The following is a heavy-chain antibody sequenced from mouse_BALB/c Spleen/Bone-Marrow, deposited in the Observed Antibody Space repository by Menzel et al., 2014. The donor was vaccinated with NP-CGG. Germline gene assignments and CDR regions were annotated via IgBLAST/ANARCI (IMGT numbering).Heavy chain of an antibody. CDR2: IRNKAKGYTT. V-gene: IGHV7-3*02. CDR3: ARDRNNDIHWYLDV. J-gene: IGHJ1*01. D-gene: IGHD2-12*01. Sequence: EVKLMESGGGLVQPGGSLRLSCAPSGFTFXDYYMSWVRQPPGKALEWLGFIRNKAKGYTTEYIPSVKGRFTISRDNSQSMLYLQMNTLRAEDSATYYCARDRNNDIHWYLDVWGAGTTVTVSS. CDR1: GFTFXDYY.